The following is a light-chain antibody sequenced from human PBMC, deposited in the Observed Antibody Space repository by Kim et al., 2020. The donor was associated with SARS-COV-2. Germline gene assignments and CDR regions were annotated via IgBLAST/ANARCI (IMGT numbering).Light chain of an antibody. CDR1: QSVSIH. V-gene: IGKV3-15*01. CDR2: GAS. Sequence: CVFPGERATLSCRASQSVSIHLAWYQQKPGQAPRLLINGASTRATGTPVRLSGSGSGTEFTLTISSLQSEDFAVYYCQQYNNWPYTFGQGTKLEI. J-gene: IGKJ2*01. CDR3: QQYNNWPYT.